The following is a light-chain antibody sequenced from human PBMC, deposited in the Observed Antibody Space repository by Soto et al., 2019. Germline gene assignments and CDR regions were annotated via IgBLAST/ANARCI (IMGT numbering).Light chain of an antibody. J-gene: IGLJ1*01. V-gene: IGLV2-14*01. CDR3: SSYTGSSTIDI. CDR1: SXDVGGYNY. CDR2: EVS. Sequence: QSVLTQPASVSGSPGQSITISCTGTSXDVGGYNYVSWYQHHPGKAPKLMIYEVSDRPSGVSNRFSGSKSGNTASLTISGLQAEDEADYYCSSYTGSSTIDIYGTSTKVTVL.